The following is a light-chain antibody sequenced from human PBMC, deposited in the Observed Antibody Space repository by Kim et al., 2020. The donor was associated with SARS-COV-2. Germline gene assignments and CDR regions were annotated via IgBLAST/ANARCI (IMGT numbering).Light chain of an antibody. V-gene: IGKV3-15*01. CDR2: GAS. CDR1: QSVSSY. CDR3: QQYNNWPLT. J-gene: IGKJ5*01. Sequence: VSPGERATLSCRARQSVSSYLAWYQQKPGQAPRLLIYGASTRATGIPARFSASGSGTEFTLTISSLQSEDFAVYYCQQYNNWPLTFGQGTRLEIK.